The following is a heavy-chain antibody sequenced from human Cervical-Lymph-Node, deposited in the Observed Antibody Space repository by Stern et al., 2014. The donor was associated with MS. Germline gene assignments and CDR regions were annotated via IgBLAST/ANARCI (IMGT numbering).Heavy chain of an antibody. J-gene: IGHJ4*02. Sequence: VQLVESGGGVVQPGRSLRLSCAASGFTFTNYAIHWVRQAPGKGLEWVAVIWHDGSNEYYADSVKGRFTMSRDNSKNTVYLQMNSLRGEDTAVYYCARSWCSGGRCYEENYWGQGTLVSVSS. D-gene: IGHD2-15*01. V-gene: IGHV3-33*01. CDR2: IWHDGSNE. CDR1: GFTFTNYA. CDR3: ARSWCSGGRCYEENY.